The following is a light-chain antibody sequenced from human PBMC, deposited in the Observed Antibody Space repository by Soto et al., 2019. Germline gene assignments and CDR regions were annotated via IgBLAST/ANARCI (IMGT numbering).Light chain of an antibody. V-gene: IGKV1-5*01. CDR1: ESISNW. CDR2: DAS. CDR3: QQYKSYSYT. J-gene: IGKJ2*01. Sequence: DIQMTQSPSILSASVGDRVAITCRASESISNWLAWYQQKPGKAPKVLIYDASRLQSGVPERFSGSGSGTEFTLTISSLQAYDIATYYCQQYKSYSYTFGQGTNLEI.